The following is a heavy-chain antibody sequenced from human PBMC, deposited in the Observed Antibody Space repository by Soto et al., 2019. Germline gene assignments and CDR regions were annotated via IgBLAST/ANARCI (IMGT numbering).Heavy chain of an antibody. D-gene: IGHD5-12*01. CDR3: ARHVDIVATITGNWFDP. CDR1: GGSISSYY. CDR2: IYYSGST. V-gene: IGHV4-59*08. Sequence: SETLSLTCTVSGGSISSYYWSWIRQPPGKGLKWIEYIYYSGSTNYNPSIKSRVTISVDTSKNQFSLKLSSVTAADTAVYYCARHVDIVATITGNWFDPWGQGTLVTVSS. J-gene: IGHJ5*02.